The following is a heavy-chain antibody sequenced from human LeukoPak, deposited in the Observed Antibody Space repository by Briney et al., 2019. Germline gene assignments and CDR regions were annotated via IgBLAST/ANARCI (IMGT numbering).Heavy chain of an antibody. J-gene: IGHJ4*02. D-gene: IGHD3-10*01. CDR2: IYHSGST. V-gene: IGHV4-30-2*01. Sequence: PSDTLSLPCAVSGGSLSRGGYSWRWIRQPPGKGLEWIEYIYHSGSTYYNPSLKSRVTISVDRSKNQFSLKLSSVTAADTAVYYCARYGSPGSGSYAVFDYWGQGTLVTVSS. CDR3: ARYGSPGSGSYAVFDY. CDR1: GGSLSRGGYS.